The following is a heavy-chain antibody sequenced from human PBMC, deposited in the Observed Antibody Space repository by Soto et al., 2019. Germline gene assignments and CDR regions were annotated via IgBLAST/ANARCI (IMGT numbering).Heavy chain of an antibody. CDR3: ARGAYYYDSSSYYGY. V-gene: IGHV3-21*01. D-gene: IGHD3-22*01. J-gene: IGHJ4*02. CDR2: ISSSSSYI. Sequence: EVQLVESGGGLVKPGGSLRLSCAASGFTFSSYSMNWVRQAPGKGLEWVSSISSSSSYIYYADSVKGRFTISRDNAKNSLYLQMNSLRAEDTAVYYCARGAYYYDSSSYYGYWGQGTLVTVSS. CDR1: GFTFSSYS.